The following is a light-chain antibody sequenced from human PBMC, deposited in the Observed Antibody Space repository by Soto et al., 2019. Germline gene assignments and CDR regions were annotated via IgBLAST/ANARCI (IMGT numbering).Light chain of an antibody. J-gene: IGLJ1*01. Sequence: QSVLTHPPSVSAAPGQKFTISCYGISSNIGNNYVSWYQQLPGTAPKLLIYENNKRPSGIPDRFSGSKSGTSATLGITGLQTGDEADYYCGTWDSSLSAGGVFGTGTKVTV. V-gene: IGLV1-51*02. CDR3: GTWDSSLSAGGV. CDR1: SSNIGNNY. CDR2: ENN.